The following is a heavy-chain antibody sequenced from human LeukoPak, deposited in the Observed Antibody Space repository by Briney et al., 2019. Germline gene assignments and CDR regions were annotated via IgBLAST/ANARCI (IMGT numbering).Heavy chain of an antibody. CDR2: ISGGGGST. J-gene: IGHJ4*02. CDR1: GFTVSTNY. CDR3: AKDQGYYYDSSGYSSYFEY. Sequence: PGGSLRLSCAASGFTVSTNYMSWVRQAPGKGLEWVSAISGGGGSTYYADSVKGRFTISRDNSKNTLYLQMDSLRAEDTAVYYCAKDQGYYYDSSGYSSYFEYWGQGTLVTVSS. D-gene: IGHD3-22*01. V-gene: IGHV3-23*01.